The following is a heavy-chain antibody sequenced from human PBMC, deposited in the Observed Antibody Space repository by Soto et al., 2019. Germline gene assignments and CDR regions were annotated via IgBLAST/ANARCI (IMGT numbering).Heavy chain of an antibody. J-gene: IGHJ5*02. V-gene: IGHV1-24*01. CDR2: FDPEDGET. D-gene: IGHD5-18*01. CDR3: ARDGADTNRTWIQLWLSGGRRYSYNWFDP. Sequence: ASVKVSCKVSGYTLTELSMHWVRQAPGKGLEWMGGFDPEDGETIYAQKFQGRATVTEDTSTDTAYMELSSLRSEDTAVYYCARDGADTNRTWIQLWLSGGRRYSYNWFDPWGQGTLVTVSS. CDR1: GYTLTELS.